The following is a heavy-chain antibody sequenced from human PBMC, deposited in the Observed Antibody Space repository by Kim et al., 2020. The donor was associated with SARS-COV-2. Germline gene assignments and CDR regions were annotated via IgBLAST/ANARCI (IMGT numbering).Heavy chain of an antibody. Sequence: SETLSLTCAVSGGSISSSNWWSWVRQPPGKGLEWIGEIYHSGSTNYNPSLKSRVTISVDKSKNQFSLKLSSVTAADTAVYYCARDQATRHPYGMDVWGQGTTVTVSS. CDR2: IYHSGST. J-gene: IGHJ6*02. CDR1: GGSISSSNW. V-gene: IGHV4-4*02. CDR3: ARDQATRHPYGMDV.